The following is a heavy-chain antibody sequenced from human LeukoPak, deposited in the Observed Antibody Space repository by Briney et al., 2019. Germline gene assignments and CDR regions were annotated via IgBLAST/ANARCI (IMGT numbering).Heavy chain of an antibody. V-gene: IGHV3-64D*09. CDR1: GFTFSNDA. CDR2: ISSDGGGT. J-gene: IGHJ1*01. Sequence: GGSLRLSCSSSGFTFSNDAMLWVRQAPGKGLEYVSAISSDGGGTYYAESVKGRFTISRDNSKNTLFLQMSSLRPGDTAVYYCVKASGVLGVDIFFQNWGQGPLVTVSS. CDR3: VKASGVLGVDIFFQN. D-gene: IGHD3-10*01.